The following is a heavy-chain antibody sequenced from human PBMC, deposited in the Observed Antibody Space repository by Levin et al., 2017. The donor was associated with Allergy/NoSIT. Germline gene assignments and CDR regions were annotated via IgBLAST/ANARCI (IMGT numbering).Heavy chain of an antibody. CDR3: AGPRRTLRDVLTAYYEADWGC. D-gene: IGHD3-9*01. J-gene: IGHJ4*02. CDR2: IHPGDSDT. V-gene: IGHV5-51*01. Sequence: KVSCKGSGYSFTSYWIGWVRQLPGKGLEWMGIIHPGDSDTRYSPSFQGQVTIPADKSISTAYLQWSSLKASDTAMDYCAGPRRTLRDVLTAYYEADWGCWGKGTLVAVAA. CDR1: GYSFTSYW.